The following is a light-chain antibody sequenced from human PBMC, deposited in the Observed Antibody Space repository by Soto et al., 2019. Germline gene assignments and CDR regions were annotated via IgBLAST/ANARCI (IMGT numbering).Light chain of an antibody. J-gene: IGKJ2*01. CDR3: QQFNNWPHT. CDR2: VAS. Sequence: EIVLTQSPATLSVSPGERATLSCRASQSVNQKLGWYQQKPGQAPRLLIYVASYRPTGIPARFSGSGSGTEYTLTISNLQAEDFAVYYCQQFNNWPHTFGQGTRLEIK. V-gene: IGKV3-15*01. CDR1: QSVNQK.